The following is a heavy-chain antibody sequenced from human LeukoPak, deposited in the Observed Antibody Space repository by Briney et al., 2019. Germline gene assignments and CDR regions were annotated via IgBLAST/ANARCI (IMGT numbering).Heavy chain of an antibody. V-gene: IGHV4-59*08. J-gene: IGHJ4*02. Sequence: SETLSLTCTVSGGSISNYYWSWIRQPPGKGLEWIGYISYSGSANYNPSLKSRVTMSVDTSKNQFSLKPSSVTAADTAVYYCARQGDYSGYQAFDYWGQGTLVTVSS. D-gene: IGHD5-12*01. CDR1: GGSISNYY. CDR2: ISYSGSA. CDR3: ARQGDYSGYQAFDY.